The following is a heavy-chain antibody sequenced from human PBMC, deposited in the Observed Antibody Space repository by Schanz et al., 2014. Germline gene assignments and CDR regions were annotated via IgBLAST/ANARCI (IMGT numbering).Heavy chain of an antibody. V-gene: IGHV3-23*01. Sequence: EVQLLESGGGLVQPGGSLRLSCATSGFSFSSYAINWVRQAPGKGLEWVSGISGSGASTYYADSVKGRFTISRDNPNKTLDLQMYSLRAEDTALYYCVRDELLWFGEVLALDYWGQGALVTVSS. CDR3: VRDELLWFGEVLALDY. J-gene: IGHJ4*02. CDR1: GFSFSSYA. CDR2: ISGSGAST. D-gene: IGHD3-10*01.